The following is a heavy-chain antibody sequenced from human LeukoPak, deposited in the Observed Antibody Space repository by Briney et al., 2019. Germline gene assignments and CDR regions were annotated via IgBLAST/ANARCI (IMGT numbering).Heavy chain of an antibody. J-gene: IGHJ6*02. CDR2: ISGDGGST. D-gene: IGHD5-12*01. V-gene: IGHV3-43*02. Sequence: GGSLRLSCAASGFTFDDYAMHWVRQAPGKGLEWVSLISGDGGSTYYADSVKGRFTISRDNSKNSLYLQMNSLRTEDTALYYCAKDMATKHPYYYYYYYGMDVWGQGTTVTVSS. CDR1: GFTFDDYA. CDR3: AKDMATKHPYYYYYYYGMDV.